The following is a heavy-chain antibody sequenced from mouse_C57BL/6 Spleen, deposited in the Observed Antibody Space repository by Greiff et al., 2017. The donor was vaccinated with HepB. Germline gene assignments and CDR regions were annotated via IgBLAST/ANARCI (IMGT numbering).Heavy chain of an antibody. CDR3: ARRGSYDPFAY. CDR1: GYTFTDYY. D-gene: IGHD2-12*01. V-gene: IGHV1-19*01. J-gene: IGHJ3*01. CDR2: INPYNGGT. Sequence: VQLQQSGPVLVKPGASVKMSCKASGYTFTDYYMNWVKQSHGKSLEWIGVINPYNGGTSYNQKFKGKATLTVDKSSSTAYMELNSLTSEDSAVYYCARRGSYDPFAYWGQGTLVTVSA.